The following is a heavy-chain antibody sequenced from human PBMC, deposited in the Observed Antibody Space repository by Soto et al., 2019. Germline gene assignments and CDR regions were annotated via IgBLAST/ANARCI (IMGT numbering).Heavy chain of an antibody. J-gene: IGHJ4*02. D-gene: IGHD1-1*01. CDR3: AKAPWNLAHTHYFDF. V-gene: IGHV3-30-3*01. Sequence: QVQLVESGGGVVQPGRSLRLSCAASGFIFSSYAMHWVRQAPGKGLEWVAVISSAGSNRYYADSVGGRFTISRDNSENTVYLHMSSLTGDDTAVFYCAKAPWNLAHTHYFDFWGQGTLVTVSS. CDR2: ISSAGSNR. CDR1: GFIFSSYA.